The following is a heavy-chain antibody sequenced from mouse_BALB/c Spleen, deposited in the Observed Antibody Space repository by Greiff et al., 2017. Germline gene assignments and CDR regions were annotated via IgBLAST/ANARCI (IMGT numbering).Heavy chain of an antibody. CDR2: IDPENGNT. CDR3: ARSGYDVSWFAY. J-gene: IGHJ3*01. Sequence: EVKLQESGAELVRPGALVKLSCKASGFNIKDYYMHWVKQRPEQGLEWIGWIDPENGNTIYDPKFQGKASITADTSSNTAYLQLSSLTSEDTAVYYCARSGYDVSWFAYWAKGLWSLSLQ. V-gene: IGHV14-1*02. CDR1: GFNIKDYY. D-gene: IGHD2-2*01.